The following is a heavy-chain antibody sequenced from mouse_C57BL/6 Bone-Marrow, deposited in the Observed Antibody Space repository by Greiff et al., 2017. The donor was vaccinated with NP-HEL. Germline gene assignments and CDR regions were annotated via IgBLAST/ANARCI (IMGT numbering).Heavy chain of an antibody. CDR3: ARPRYGSSYWYFDV. D-gene: IGHD1-1*01. CDR2: INPYNGGT. V-gene: IGHV1-19*01. Sequence: VQLKQSGPVLVKPGASVKMSCKASGYTFTDYYMNWVKQSHGKSLEWIGVINPYNGGTSYNQKFKGKATLTVDKSSSTAYMELNSLTSEDSAVYYCARPRYGSSYWYFDVWGTGTTVTVSS. J-gene: IGHJ1*03. CDR1: GYTFTDYY.